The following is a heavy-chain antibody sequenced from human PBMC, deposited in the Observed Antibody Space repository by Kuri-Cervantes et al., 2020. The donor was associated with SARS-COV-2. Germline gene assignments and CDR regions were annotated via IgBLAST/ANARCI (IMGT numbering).Heavy chain of an antibody. J-gene: IGHJ3*02. CDR3: AKGGDLVEWLSRPNDAFDI. V-gene: IGHV1-69*13. CDR1: GGTFSSYA. Sequence: SVKVSCKASGGTFSSYAISWVRQAPGQGLEWMGRIIPIFGTANYAQKFQGRVTITADESTSTAYMELGSLRAEDTAVYYCAKGGDLVEWLSRPNDAFDIWGQGTMVTVSS. CDR2: IIPIFGTA. D-gene: IGHD3-3*01.